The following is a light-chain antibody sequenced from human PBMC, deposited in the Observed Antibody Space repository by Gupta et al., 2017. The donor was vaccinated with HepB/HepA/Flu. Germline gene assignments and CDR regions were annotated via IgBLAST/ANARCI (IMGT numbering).Light chain of an antibody. V-gene: IGLV1-40*01. CDR1: SSNIGAGYD. J-gene: IGLJ1*01. CDR2: GNS. Sequence: QSVLTQPPSVSGAPGQRVTISCTGSSSNIGAGYDVHWYQQLPGTAPKLLIYGNSNRPSGVPDRFSGSKSGTSASLAITGLQAEDEADYYCQSYDSSRSGYVFGTGTKVTGL. CDR3: QSYDSSRSGYV.